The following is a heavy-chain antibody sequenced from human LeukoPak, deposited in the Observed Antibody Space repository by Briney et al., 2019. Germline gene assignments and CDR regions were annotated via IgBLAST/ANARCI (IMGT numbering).Heavy chain of an antibody. CDR2: INHSGST. J-gene: IGHJ4*02. D-gene: IGHD5-24*01. CDR1: GGSFSGYY. CDR3: ARAARTLRWLQLRGGSDY. V-gene: IGHV4-34*01. Sequence: WGTLTLTCAVYGGSFSGYYWSWIRHPPGQGLDWIGEINHSGSTNYNPSLKSRVTISVDTSKNQFSLKLSSVTAAESAVYYCARAARTLRWLQLRGGSDYWGQGTLVTVSS.